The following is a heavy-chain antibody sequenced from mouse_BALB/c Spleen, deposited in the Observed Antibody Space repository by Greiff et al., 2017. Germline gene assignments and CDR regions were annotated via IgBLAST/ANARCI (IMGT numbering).Heavy chain of an antibody. CDR1: GFTFSSYT. D-gene: IGHD2-1*01. Sequence: EVKLVESGGGLVQPGGSLKLSCAASGFTFSSYTMSWVRQTPEKRLEWVAYISNGGGSTYYPDTVKGRFTISRDNAKNTLYLQMSSLKSEDTAMYYCAKHDGNCVDAMDYWGQGTTVTVSS. CDR2: ISNGGGST. J-gene: IGHJ4*01. CDR3: AKHDGNCVDAMDY. V-gene: IGHV5-12-2*01.